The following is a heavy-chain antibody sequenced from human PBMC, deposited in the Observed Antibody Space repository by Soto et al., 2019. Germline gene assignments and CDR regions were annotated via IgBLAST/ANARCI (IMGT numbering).Heavy chain of an antibody. D-gene: IGHD3-10*01. Sequence: GGSLRLSCAASGFNFNAYVMNWVRQAPGKGLEWVSSISFTGDSRYYADSVKDRFTISRDNAKNTLYLQMNSLRAEDTAVYYCARDRAYYYYYYYMDVWGKGTTVTVSS. CDR1: GFNFNAYV. J-gene: IGHJ6*03. CDR3: ARDRAYYYYYYYMDV. V-gene: IGHV3-23*01. CDR2: ISFTGDSR.